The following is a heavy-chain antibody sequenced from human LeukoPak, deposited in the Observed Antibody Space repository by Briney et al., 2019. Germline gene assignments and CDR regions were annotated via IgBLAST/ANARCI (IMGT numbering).Heavy chain of an antibody. CDR3: ARDLSSGWYWRQNWFDP. V-gene: IGHV3-23*01. CDR1: RFTFSSFG. D-gene: IGHD6-19*01. CDR2: ISSTGGTA. J-gene: IGHJ5*02. Sequence: GGSLRLSCAASRFTFSSFGMSWVRQAPGKGLEWVSAISSTGGTAYYADSVKGRFTISRDNSKNTLYLQMNSLRAEDTAVYYCARDLSSGWYWRQNWFDPWGQGTLVTVSS.